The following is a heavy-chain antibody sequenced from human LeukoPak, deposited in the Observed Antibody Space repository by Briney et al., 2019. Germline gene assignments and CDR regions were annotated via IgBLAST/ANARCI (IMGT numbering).Heavy chain of an antibody. D-gene: IGHD2-15*01. CDR1: GFTFSSYS. CDR3: ARGGLGYCSGGSCYAGGNAFDI. V-gene: IGHV3-48*01. Sequence: PGGSLRLSCAASGFTFSSYSMTWVRQAPGKGLEWVSYISSSSSTIYYADSVKGRFTISRDNAKNSLYLQMNSLRAEDTAVYYCARGGLGYCSGGSCYAGGNAFDIWGQGTMVTVSS. CDR2: ISSSSSTI. J-gene: IGHJ3*02.